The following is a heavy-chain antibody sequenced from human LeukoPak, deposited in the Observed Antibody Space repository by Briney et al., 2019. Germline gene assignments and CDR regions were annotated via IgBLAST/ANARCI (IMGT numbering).Heavy chain of an antibody. V-gene: IGHV4-59*08. CDR3: ARLAVATIGNWFDP. Sequence: SETPSLTCTVSGGSISSYYWSWIRQPPGKGLEWIGYIYYSGSTNYNPSLKSRVTISVDTSKNQFSLKLSSVTAADTAVYYCARLAVATIGNWFDPWGQGTLVTVSS. CDR2: IYYSGST. D-gene: IGHD5-12*01. CDR1: GGSISSYY. J-gene: IGHJ5*02.